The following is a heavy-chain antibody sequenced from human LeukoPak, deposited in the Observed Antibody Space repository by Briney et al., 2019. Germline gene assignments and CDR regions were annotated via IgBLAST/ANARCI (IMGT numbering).Heavy chain of an antibody. CDR1: GIVFSDYG. CDR3: LRDLNWSLDQ. V-gene: IGHV3-30*03. D-gene: IGHD1-20*01. CDR2: ISYDGSAK. Sequence: PGRSLRLSCVVSGIVFSDYGLHWVRQVPGKGLEWLAAISYDGSAKFYADSVKGRFTVSRDNSKNTLYLQMNTLRGEDTAVYYCLRDLNWSLDQWGQGTLVTVSS. J-gene: IGHJ4*02.